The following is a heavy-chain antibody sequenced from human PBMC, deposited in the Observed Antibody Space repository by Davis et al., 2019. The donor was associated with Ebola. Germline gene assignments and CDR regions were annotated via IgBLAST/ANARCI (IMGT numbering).Heavy chain of an antibody. CDR3: ARGRTIVAGGLSDDFDY. J-gene: IGHJ4*02. CDR2: ISAYYGTT. D-gene: IGHD2-21*01. V-gene: IGHV1-18*01. Sequence: AASVKVSCKASGYTFTTYGISWVRQAPGQGLEWMGWISAYYGTTNYAQSLQGRVTMTRDTSTSTAHMELRGLRSDDTAVYYCARGRTIVAGGLSDDFDYWGQGTLVTVSS. CDR1: GYTFTTYG.